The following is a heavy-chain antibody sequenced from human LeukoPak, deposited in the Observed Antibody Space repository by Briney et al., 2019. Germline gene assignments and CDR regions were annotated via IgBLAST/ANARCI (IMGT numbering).Heavy chain of an antibody. D-gene: IGHD2-2*01. Sequence: PGGSLRLFCTASGFTFGVYAMSWFRQDPGKGLEWLRFVRSKAYGGTTEYAASVKGRFTISRDDSKSIAYLQMNSLKTEDTAVYYCTRDREVGRYYYYYYYMDVWGKGTTVTVSS. J-gene: IGHJ6*03. CDR2: VRSKAYGGTT. CDR3: TRDREVGRYYYYYYYMDV. CDR1: GFTFGVYA. V-gene: IGHV3-49*03.